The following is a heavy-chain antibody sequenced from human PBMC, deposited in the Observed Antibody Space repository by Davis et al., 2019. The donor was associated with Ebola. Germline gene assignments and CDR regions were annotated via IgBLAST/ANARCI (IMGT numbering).Heavy chain of an antibody. D-gene: IGHD3-16*01. Sequence: GESLKISCEASGFTVSSYYMNWVRQAPGKGLEWVSSITGGSTYIYYADSVKGRFTISRENAKNSLYLEMNSLRAEDTAIYYCAKDRDFIWGTHLTPYSMDVWGQGTTVTVSS. V-gene: IGHV3-21*01. CDR2: ITGGSTYI. CDR1: GFTVSSYY. CDR3: AKDRDFIWGTHLTPYSMDV. J-gene: IGHJ6*02.